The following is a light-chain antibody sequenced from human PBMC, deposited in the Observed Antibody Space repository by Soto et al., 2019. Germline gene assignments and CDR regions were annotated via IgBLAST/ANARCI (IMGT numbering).Light chain of an antibody. CDR1: QSVSSSY. CDR3: QQDGSSPPLT. V-gene: IGKV3-20*01. CDR2: GAS. J-gene: IGKJ4*01. Sequence: EMVLTQSPGTLSLSPGERATLSCRASQSVSSSYLAWYQQKPGQAPRLLIYGASSRATGIPDRFSGSGSGTDFTLTISRLEPEDFAVYYCQQDGSSPPLTFGGGTKVE.